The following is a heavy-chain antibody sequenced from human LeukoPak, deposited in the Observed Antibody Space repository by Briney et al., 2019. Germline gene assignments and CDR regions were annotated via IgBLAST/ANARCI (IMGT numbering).Heavy chain of an antibody. CDR2: INPSGGST. CDR1: GYTFTSYY. V-gene: IGHV1-46*01. J-gene: IGHJ4*02. Sequence: ASVKASCKASGYTFTSYYMHWVQQAPGQGLEWMGIINPSGGSTSCAQTFQGRVTMTRDMSTSTVYMELSSLRSEDTAVYYCAREGRAGTLDYWGQGTLVTVSS. D-gene: IGHD6-19*01. CDR3: AREGRAGTLDY.